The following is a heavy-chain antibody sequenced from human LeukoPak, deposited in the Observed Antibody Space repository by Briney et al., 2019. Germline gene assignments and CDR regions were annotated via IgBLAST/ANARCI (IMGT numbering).Heavy chain of an antibody. CDR1: GYTFTSYG. CDR2: ISAYNGNT. V-gene: IGHV1-18*01. J-gene: IGHJ4*02. CDR3: ARTTEGYYDSSGYYY. Sequence: ASVKVSCKASGYTFTSYGISWVRQAPGQGLEWMGWISAYNGNTNYAQKLQGRVTMTTDTSTSTAYMELRSLRSDDTAVYYCARTTEGYYDSSGYYYWGQGTLVTVSS. D-gene: IGHD3-22*01.